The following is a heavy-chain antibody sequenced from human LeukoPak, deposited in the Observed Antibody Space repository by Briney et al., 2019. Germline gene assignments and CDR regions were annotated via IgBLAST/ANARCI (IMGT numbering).Heavy chain of an antibody. Sequence: ASVKVSCKASGYTFTGYYMHWVRQAPGQRLEWMGWINAGKGNTKYSQKFQGRVTITRDTSASTAYMELSSLRSEDTAVYYCARDPNSSSWYGEEFDYWGQGTLVTVSS. CDR3: ARDPNSSSWYGEEFDY. V-gene: IGHV1-3*01. J-gene: IGHJ4*02. D-gene: IGHD6-13*01. CDR2: INAGKGNT. CDR1: GYTFTGYY.